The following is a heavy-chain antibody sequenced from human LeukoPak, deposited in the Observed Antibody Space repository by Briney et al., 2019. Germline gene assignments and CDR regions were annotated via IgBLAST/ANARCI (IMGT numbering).Heavy chain of an antibody. D-gene: IGHD2-2*01. CDR1: GGSVSSGSYY. J-gene: IGHJ6*02. V-gene: IGHV4-61*01. CDR2: IYYSGST. Sequence: SETLSLTCTVSGGSVSSGSYYWSWIRQPPGKGLEWIGYIYYSGSTNYNPSLKSRVTISVDTSKNQFSLKLSSVTAADTAVYYCAREICSSTSCYGAPYYYYGMDVWGQGTTVTVSS. CDR3: AREICSSTSCYGAPYYYYGMDV.